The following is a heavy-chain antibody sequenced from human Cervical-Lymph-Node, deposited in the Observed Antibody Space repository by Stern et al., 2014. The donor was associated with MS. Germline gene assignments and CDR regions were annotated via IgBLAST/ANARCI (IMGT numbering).Heavy chain of an antibody. J-gene: IGHJ4*02. Sequence: QVQLVQSGAEVKKPGSSVKVSCKASANTFRINAINWVRQAPGQGLEWMGGLIPALGSTNFAQRFRGRVTITADESTNTTYMDMRSLRSDDTAVYFCAIRGLGRRQGSDYWGQGTLVTVSS. CDR1: ANTFRINA. V-gene: IGHV1-69*01. CDR3: AIRGLGRRQGSDY. D-gene: IGHD3/OR15-3a*01. CDR2: LIPALGST.